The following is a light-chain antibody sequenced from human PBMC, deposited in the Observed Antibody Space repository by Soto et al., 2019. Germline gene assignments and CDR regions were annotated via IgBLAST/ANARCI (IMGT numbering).Light chain of an antibody. CDR1: SSDVGGYNY. CDR2: DVS. Sequence: QSALTQPRLVSGSPGQSVTISCTGTSSDVGGYNYVSWYQQHPGKAPKLMIYDVSKRPSGVPDRFSGSKSGNTASLTISGLQAEDEADYYCCSYAGSLYVVFGGGTKLTVL. V-gene: IGLV2-11*01. CDR3: CSYAGSLYVV. J-gene: IGLJ2*01.